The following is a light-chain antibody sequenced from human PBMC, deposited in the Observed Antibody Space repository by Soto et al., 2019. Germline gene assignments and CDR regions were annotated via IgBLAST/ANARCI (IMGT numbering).Light chain of an antibody. J-gene: IGKJ4*01. CDR1: QGISSY. CDR2: AAS. V-gene: IGKV1-9*01. CDR3: QQLNSYPALT. Sequence: DIQLTQSPSFLSASVGDRVTITCRASQGISSYLAWYQQKPGKAPKLLIYAASTLQSGVPSRFSGSGSGTEFTLTISSLQPEDCATYDCQQLNSYPALTFGGGTKVEIK.